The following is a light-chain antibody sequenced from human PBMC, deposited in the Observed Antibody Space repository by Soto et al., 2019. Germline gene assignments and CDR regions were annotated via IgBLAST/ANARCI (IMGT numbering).Light chain of an antibody. CDR1: SSNIGAGYD. J-gene: IGLJ1*01. CDR3: QSHDSSLSGFV. Sequence: QSVLTQPPSVSGAPGQRVTISCTGSSSNIGAGYDVHWYQQLPGTAPKLLIYGNINRPSRVPDRFSGSKSGTSASLAITGLQAEDEADYYCQSHDSSLSGFVFGTGTKLTVL. CDR2: GNI. V-gene: IGLV1-40*01.